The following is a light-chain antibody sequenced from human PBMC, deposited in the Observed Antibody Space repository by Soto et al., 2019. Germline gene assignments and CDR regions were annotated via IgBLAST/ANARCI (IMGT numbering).Light chain of an antibody. CDR3: QQCEITPLT. Sequence: DIRMTQSPSSLSASVGDRVTITCLASQDIGYYLNWYQQKPGKAPKLLIFGASNLQSGVPSRFSGRGYGTHFTFTISCLQTEDIGTYYCQQCEITPLTFGQGTRLEI. CDR1: QDIGYY. V-gene: IGKV1-33*01. J-gene: IGKJ5*01. CDR2: GAS.